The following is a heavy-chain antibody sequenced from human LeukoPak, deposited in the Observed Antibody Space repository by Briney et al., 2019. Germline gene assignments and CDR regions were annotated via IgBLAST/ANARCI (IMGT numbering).Heavy chain of an antibody. V-gene: IGHV3-11*01. CDR1: GFTFSDYY. D-gene: IGHD3-10*01. J-gene: IGHJ4*02. CDR2: ISSSGSTI. CDR3: ARGFRSSITMVRGVQTFDY. Sequence: GGSLRLSCAASGFTFSDYYMSWIRQAPGKGLEWVSYISSSGSTIYYADSVKGRFTISRDNAKNSLYLQMNSLRAEDTAVYYCARGFRSSITMVRGVQTFDYWGQGTLVTVSS.